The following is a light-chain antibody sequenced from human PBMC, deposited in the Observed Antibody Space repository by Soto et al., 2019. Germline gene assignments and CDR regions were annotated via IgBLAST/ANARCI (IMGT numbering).Light chain of an antibody. CDR3: QQYSSSPVT. CDR2: GAS. J-gene: IGKJ1*01. Sequence: EIVLTRSPGTLSLSPGERATLSCRASQSLSNNYLAWYQQKPGQAPRLVIYGASSRATGIPDRFSASGSGTDFTLTISRLEPEDFAVYFCQQYSSSPVTFGQGTKVDIK. V-gene: IGKV3-20*01. CDR1: QSLSNNY.